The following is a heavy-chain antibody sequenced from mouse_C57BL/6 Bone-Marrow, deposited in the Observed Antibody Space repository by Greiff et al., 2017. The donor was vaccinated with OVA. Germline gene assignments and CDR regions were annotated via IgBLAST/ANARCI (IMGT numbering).Heavy chain of an antibody. Sequence: QVQPQQSGAELARPGASVKMSCKASGYTFTSYTMHWVKQRPGPGLEWIGYINPSSGYTKYNQKFKDKATLTADKSSSTAYMQLSSLTSEDSAVYYSARRSYGKDAMDYWGQGTSVTVSA. CDR3: ARRSYGKDAMDY. CDR1: GYTFTSYT. CDR2: INPSSGYT. J-gene: IGHJ4*01. D-gene: IGHD2-1*01. V-gene: IGHV1-4*01.